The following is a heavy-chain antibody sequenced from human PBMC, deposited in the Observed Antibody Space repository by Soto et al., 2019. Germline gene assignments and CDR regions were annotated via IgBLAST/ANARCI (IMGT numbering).Heavy chain of an antibody. CDR2: INPNSGGT. Sequence: GASVKVSCKASGYTFTGYYMHWVRQAPGQGLEWMGWINPNSGGTNYAQKFQGWVTMTRDTSISTAYMELSRLRSDDTAVYYCARDRSSSIPLPGIAAAGNGDNWFDPWGQGTLVTVSS. CDR1: GYTFTGYY. V-gene: IGHV1-2*04. J-gene: IGHJ5*02. D-gene: IGHD6-13*01. CDR3: ARDRSSSIPLPGIAAAGNGDNWFDP.